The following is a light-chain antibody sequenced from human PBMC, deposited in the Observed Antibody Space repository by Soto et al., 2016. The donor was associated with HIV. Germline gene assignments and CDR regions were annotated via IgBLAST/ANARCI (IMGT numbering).Light chain of an antibody. CDR2: GKN. CDR1: SLRNYH. Sequence: SSELTQDPTVSVALGQTVTITCQGDSLRNYHVSWYQQKPGQAPVLVIYGKNNRPSGIPDRFSGSNSGNTASLTITGAQAEDDGDYFCDSRDNNSDRLNIVFGGGTKLTVL. CDR3: DSRDNNSDRLNIV. J-gene: IGLJ3*02. V-gene: IGLV3-19*01.